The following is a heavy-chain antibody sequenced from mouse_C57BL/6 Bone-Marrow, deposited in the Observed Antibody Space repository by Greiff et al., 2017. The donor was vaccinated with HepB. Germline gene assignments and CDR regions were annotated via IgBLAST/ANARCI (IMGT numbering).Heavy chain of an antibody. V-gene: IGHV7-3*01. CDR2: IRNKANGYTT. Sequence: EVHLVESGGGLVQPGGSLSLSCAASGFTFTDYYMSWVRQPPGKALEWLGFIRNKANGYTTEYSASVKGRFTISRDNSQIILYLQMNALRAEDSAAYSCARPSLLPHDYARDCWGQGTSVTVSS. CDR3: ARPSLLPHDYARDC. CDR1: GFTFTDYY. J-gene: IGHJ4*01. D-gene: IGHD5-5*01.